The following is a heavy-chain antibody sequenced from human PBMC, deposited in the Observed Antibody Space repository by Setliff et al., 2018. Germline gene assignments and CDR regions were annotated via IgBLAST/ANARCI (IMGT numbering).Heavy chain of an antibody. CDR1: GGSFSGYY. V-gene: IGHV4-34*01. CDR3: ARVVPAAMYFDY. Sequence: SETLSLTCAVYGGSFSGYYWSWIRQPPGKGLEWIGEINHSGSTNCNPSLKSRVTISVDTSKNQFSLKLSSVTAADTAVYYCARVVPAAMYFDYWAREPWSPSPQ. J-gene: IGHJ4*02. CDR2: INHSGST. D-gene: IGHD2-2*01.